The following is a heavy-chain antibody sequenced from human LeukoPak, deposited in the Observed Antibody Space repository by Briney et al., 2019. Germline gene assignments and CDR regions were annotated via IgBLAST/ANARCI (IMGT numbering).Heavy chain of an antibody. CDR2: ISSSSSTI. V-gene: IGHV3-48*01. Sequence: GGSLRLSCAASGFTFSSYSMNWVRQAPGKGLEWVSYISSSSSTIYYADSVKGRFTISRDNAKNSLYLQMNSLRAEDTAVYYCASWVWPAPRDYWGQGTLVTVSS. CDR3: ASWVWPAPRDY. J-gene: IGHJ4*02. CDR1: GFTFSSYS. D-gene: IGHD6-13*01.